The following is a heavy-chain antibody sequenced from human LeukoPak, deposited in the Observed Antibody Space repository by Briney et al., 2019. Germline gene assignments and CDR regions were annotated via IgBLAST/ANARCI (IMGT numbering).Heavy chain of an antibody. Sequence: GGSLRLSCAASGFTFSSYNMNWVRQAPGKGLEWVSSISSSSYIYYADSVKGRFTISRDNAKNSLYLQMNSLRAEDTAVYYCARELRYFDWPNDAFDIWSQGTMVTVSS. D-gene: IGHD3-9*01. CDR3: ARELRYFDWPNDAFDI. J-gene: IGHJ3*02. V-gene: IGHV3-21*01. CDR1: GFTFSSYN. CDR2: ISSSSYI.